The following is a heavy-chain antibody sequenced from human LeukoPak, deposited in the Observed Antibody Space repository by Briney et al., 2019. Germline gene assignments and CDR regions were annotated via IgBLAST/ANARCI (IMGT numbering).Heavy chain of an antibody. CDR1: VGSISRCF. D-gene: IGHD3-22*01. J-gene: IGHJ6*03. Sequence: PSETLSLTCTVSVGSISRCFGRWIRQPLGGGLEWIGYIYYSGGTNYNRSLKSPVTISVDTSQNQLSLKLSSVTAADTALDYCANYYSDSSGRDYYYYYMDVWGKGTTVTVSS. CDR2: IYYSGGT. CDR3: ANYYSDSSGRDYYYYYMDV. V-gene: IGHV4-59*08.